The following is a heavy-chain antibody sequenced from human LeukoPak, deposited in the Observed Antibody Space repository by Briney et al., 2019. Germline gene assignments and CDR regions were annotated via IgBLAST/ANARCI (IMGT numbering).Heavy chain of an antibody. J-gene: IGHJ4*02. D-gene: IGHD2-2*01. Sequence: GASVKVSCKASGYTFTSYGISWGRHAPGQGVEWMGSISAYNGNTNYAQKLQGRVTMTTDTSTSTAYMELRSLRSDDTAVYYCAREKIVVVPGALDWWGQGTLVTVSS. CDR2: ISAYNGNT. V-gene: IGHV1-18*01. CDR3: AREKIVVVPGALDW. CDR1: GYTFTSYG.